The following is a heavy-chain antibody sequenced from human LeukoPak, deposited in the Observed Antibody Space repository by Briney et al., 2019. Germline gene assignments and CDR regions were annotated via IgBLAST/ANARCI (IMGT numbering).Heavy chain of an antibody. V-gene: IGHV3-53*04. CDR2: IYSGGST. D-gene: IGHD6-13*01. Sequence: GGSLRLSCAASGFTFSDYYMSWVRQAPGKGLEWVSVIYSGGSTYYADSVKGRFTISRHNSKNTLYLQMNSLRAEDTAVYYCARTSSWPYDYWGQGTLVTVSS. CDR3: ARTSSWPYDY. CDR1: GFTFSDYY. J-gene: IGHJ4*02.